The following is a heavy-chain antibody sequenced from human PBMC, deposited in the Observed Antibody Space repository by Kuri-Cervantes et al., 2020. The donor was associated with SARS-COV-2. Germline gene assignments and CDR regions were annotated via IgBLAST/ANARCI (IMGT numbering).Heavy chain of an antibody. CDR2: IYTSGST. V-gene: IGHV4-4*07. D-gene: IGHD3-9*01. Sequence: GSLRLSCTVSGGSISSYYGSWIRQPAGKGLEWIGRIYTSGSTNYNPSLKSRVTMSVDTSKNQFSLKLSSVTAADTAVYYCAREYYDILTGHQLFDYWGQGTLVTVSS. CDR1: GGSISSYY. CDR3: AREYYDILTGHQLFDY. J-gene: IGHJ4*02.